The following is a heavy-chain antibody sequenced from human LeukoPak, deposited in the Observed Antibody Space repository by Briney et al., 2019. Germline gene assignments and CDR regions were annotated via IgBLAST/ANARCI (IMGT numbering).Heavy chain of an antibody. CDR2: IYHSGST. D-gene: IGHD6-13*01. J-gene: IGHJ4*02. V-gene: IGHV4-4*02. CDR1: GGSISSSNW. CDR3: ASSGYSSSWPLEY. Sequence: PSGTLSLTCAVSGGSISSSNWWSWVRQPPGKGLEWIGEIYHSGSTNYNPSLKSRVTISVDTSKNQFSLKLSSVTAADTAVYYCASSGYSSSWPLEYWGQGTLVTVSS.